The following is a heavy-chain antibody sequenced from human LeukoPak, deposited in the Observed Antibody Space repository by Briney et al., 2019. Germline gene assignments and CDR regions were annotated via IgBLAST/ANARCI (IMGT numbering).Heavy chain of an antibody. J-gene: IGHJ4*02. Sequence: ASVKVSCKASGYTFTGYYMHWVRQAPGQGLEWMGWINPNSGGTSYAQKFQGWVTMTRDTSISTAYMELSRLRSDDTAVYYCARGGYSSSWYFLSFDYWGQGTLVTVSS. V-gene: IGHV1-2*04. CDR1: GYTFTGYY. CDR2: INPNSGGT. D-gene: IGHD6-13*01. CDR3: ARGGYSSSWYFLSFDY.